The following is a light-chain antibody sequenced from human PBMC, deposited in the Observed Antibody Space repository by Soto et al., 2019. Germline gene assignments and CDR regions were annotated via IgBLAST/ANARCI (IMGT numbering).Light chain of an antibody. CDR3: ISYTGSTTSYV. CDR1: RSDIGSYNY. V-gene: IGLV2-14*01. CDR2: GVS. J-gene: IGLJ1*01. Sequence: QSALTQPASVSGSPGQSITISCSGTRSDIGSYNYVAWYQQFPGKTPKILIYGVSNRPSGVSSRFSGSKSGNTASLTISGLQAEDDADYYCISYTGSTTSYVFGSGTKVTVL.